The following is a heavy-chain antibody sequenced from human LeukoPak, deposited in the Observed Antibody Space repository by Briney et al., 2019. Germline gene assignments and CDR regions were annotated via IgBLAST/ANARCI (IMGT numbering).Heavy chain of an antibody. V-gene: IGHV4-59*01. CDR3: ARVNCSSTSCYRHYYYYGMDV. CDR1: GGSISSYY. J-gene: IGHJ6*02. CDR2: IYYSGST. Sequence: SETLSLTCNVSGGSISSYYWSWIRQPPGKGLEWIGYIYYSGSTNYNPSLKSRVTISVDTSKNQFSLKLSSVTAADTAVYYCARVNCSSTSCYRHYYYYGMDVWGQGTTVTVSS. D-gene: IGHD2-2*01.